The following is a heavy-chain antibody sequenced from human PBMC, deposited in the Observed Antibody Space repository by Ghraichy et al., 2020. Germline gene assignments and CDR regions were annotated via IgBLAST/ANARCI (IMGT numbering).Heavy chain of an antibody. V-gene: IGHV4-59*08. CDR1: GGSISSYY. J-gene: IGHJ6*02. D-gene: IGHD2-2*01. CDR2: IYYSGST. Sequence: SETPSLTCTVSGGSISSYYWSWIRQPPGKGLEWIGYIYYSGSTNYNPSLKSRVTISVDTSKNQFSLKLSSVTAADTAVYYCARQSYCSSTSCYHGMDVWGQGTTVTVSS. CDR3: ARQSYCSSTSCYHGMDV.